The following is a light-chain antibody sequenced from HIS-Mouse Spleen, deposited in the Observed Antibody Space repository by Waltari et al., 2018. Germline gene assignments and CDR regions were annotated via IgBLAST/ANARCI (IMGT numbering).Light chain of an antibody. J-gene: IGLJ1*01. V-gene: IGLV6-57*02. Sequence: NFMLTQPHSVSESPGKTVTISCTGSSGSIASNYVQWYQQRPGSAPTTVIYEDNQRPSGVPDRFSGSKSGNTASLTISGLQAEDEADYYCSSYTSSSTLVFGTGTKVTVL. CDR2: EDN. CDR3: SSYTSSSTLV. CDR1: SGSIASNY.